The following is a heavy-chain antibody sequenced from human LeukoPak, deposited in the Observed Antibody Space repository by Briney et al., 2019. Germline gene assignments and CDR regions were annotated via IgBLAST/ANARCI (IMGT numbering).Heavy chain of an antibody. D-gene: IGHD3-10*01. Sequence: PSETLSLTCTVSGGSISSSSYYWGWIRQPPGKGLEWIGSIYYSGSTYYNPSLKSRVTISVDTSKNQFSLKLSSVTAADTAVYYCGALYYYGSGVSRNWFDPWGQGTPVTVSS. V-gene: IGHV4-39*01. CDR3: GALYYYGSGVSRNWFDP. CDR2: IYYSGST. J-gene: IGHJ5*02. CDR1: GGSISSSSYY.